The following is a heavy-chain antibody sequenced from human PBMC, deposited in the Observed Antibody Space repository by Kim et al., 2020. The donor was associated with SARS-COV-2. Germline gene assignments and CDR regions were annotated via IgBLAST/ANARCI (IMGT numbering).Heavy chain of an antibody. CDR2: IIGSGTTR. V-gene: IGHV3-48*03. Sequence: GGSLRLSCAASGFTFSSYEMNWVRQAPGKGLEWISYIIGSGTTRYYADSVRGRFTISRDNDKNSLYLQMNSLRAEDTAVYYCARGPKYSPFDYWGQGTLVTVSS. CDR1: GFTFSSYE. CDR3: ARGPKYSPFDY. J-gene: IGHJ4*02. D-gene: IGHD5-18*01.